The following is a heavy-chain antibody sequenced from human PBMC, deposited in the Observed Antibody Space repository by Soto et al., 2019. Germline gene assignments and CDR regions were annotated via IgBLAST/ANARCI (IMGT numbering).Heavy chain of an antibody. D-gene: IGHD1-1*01. Sequence: GGSLRLSCAASGFTFSSYWMSWVRQAPGKGLEWVANIKQDGSEKYYVDSVKGRFTISRDNAKNSLYLQMNSLRAEDTAVYYCARGAGGYNWNDLAYRGQGTPVTVSS. CDR3: ARGAGGYNWNDLAY. CDR1: GFTFSSYW. V-gene: IGHV3-7*03. CDR2: IKQDGSEK. J-gene: IGHJ4*02.